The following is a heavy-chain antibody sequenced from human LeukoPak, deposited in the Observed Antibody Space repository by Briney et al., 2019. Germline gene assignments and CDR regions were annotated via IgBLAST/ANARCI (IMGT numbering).Heavy chain of an antibody. V-gene: IGHV5-51*01. D-gene: IGHD2-2*01. Sequence: GESLKTSCKGSGYSFTSYWIGWVRQMPGKGLEWMGIIYPGDSDTRYSPSFQGQVTISADKSISTAYLQWSSLKASDTAMYYCARAERYCSSTSCYHYGMDVWGQGTTVTVS. CDR1: GYSFTSYW. CDR2: IYPGDSDT. J-gene: IGHJ6*02. CDR3: ARAERYCSSTSCYHYGMDV.